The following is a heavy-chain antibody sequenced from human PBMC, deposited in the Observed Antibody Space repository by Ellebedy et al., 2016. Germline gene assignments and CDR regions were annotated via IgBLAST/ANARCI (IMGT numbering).Heavy chain of an antibody. CDR1: GYTFTSYG. Sequence: ASVKVSCXASGYTFTSYGISWVRQAPGQGLEWMGWISAYNGNTNYAQKLQGRVTMTTDTSTSTAYMELSSLRSEDTAVYYCAADLGDMVRGVSDYYYYYGMDVWGQGTTVTVSS. J-gene: IGHJ6*02. V-gene: IGHV1-18*01. CDR2: ISAYNGNT. CDR3: AADLGDMVRGVSDYYYYYGMDV. D-gene: IGHD3-10*01.